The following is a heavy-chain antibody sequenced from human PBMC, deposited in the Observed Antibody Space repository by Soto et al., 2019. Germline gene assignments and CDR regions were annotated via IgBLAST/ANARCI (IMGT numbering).Heavy chain of an antibody. J-gene: IGHJ6*03. CDR2: ISGSGGGT. Sequence: GGSLRLSCAASGFTFSSHAMSWVRQAPGKGLEWVSVISGSGGGTYYADSVRGRFTISRDKSNITLYLQMNSLRAEDTAIYYCAKVGPIPAAVDYSYYYMDVWGKGTTVTVSS. CDR3: AKVGPIPAAVDYSYYYMDV. V-gene: IGHV3-23*01. D-gene: IGHD6-25*01. CDR1: GFTFSSHA.